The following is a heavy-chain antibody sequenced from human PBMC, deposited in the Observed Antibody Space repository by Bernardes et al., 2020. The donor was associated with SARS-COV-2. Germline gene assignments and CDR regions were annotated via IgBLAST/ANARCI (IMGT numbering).Heavy chain of an antibody. CDR2: ISGSGGST. CDR1: GFTFSSYD. V-gene: IGHV3-23*01. D-gene: IGHD4-17*01. Sequence: GGSLRLSCAASGFTFSSYDMSWVRQAPGKGLEWVSGISGSGGSTDYADSVKGRFTISRDNSKNTLSLQMNSLRAEDTAVYYCAKEADGDYEVGYNWFDPWGQGTLVTVSS. J-gene: IGHJ5*02. CDR3: AKEADGDYEVGYNWFDP.